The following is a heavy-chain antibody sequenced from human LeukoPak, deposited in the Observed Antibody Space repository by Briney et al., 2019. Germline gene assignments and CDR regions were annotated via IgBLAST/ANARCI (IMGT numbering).Heavy chain of an antibody. CDR1: GGSISSYY. J-gene: IGHJ5*02. Sequence: SETLSLTCTVSGGSISSYYWSWIRQPPGKGLEWIGYIYYSGSTNYNPSLKSRVTISVDTSKNQFSLKLSSVTAADTAVYYCARRRGERGVWFDPWGQGTLVTVSS. V-gene: IGHV4-59*01. D-gene: IGHD1-1*01. CDR3: ARRRGERGVWFDP. CDR2: IYYSGST.